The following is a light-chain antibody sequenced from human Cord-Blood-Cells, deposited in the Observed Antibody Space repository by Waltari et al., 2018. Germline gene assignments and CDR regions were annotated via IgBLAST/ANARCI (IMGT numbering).Light chain of an antibody. J-gene: IGLJ3*02. V-gene: IGLV2-23*02. Sequence: QSALTQPASVSGSPGQSITISCTGTSSDVGSSNLISWYQHHTGKAPKLMIYEVRKRPSGVSNRFSGSKSGNTASLTISGLQAEDEADYYCCSYAGSSTWVFGGGTKLTVL. CDR2: EVR. CDR1: SSDVGSSNL. CDR3: CSYAGSSTWV.